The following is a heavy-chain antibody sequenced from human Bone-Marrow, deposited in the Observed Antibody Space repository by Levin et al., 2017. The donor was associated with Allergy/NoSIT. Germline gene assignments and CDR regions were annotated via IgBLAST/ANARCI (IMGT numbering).Heavy chain of an antibody. Sequence: GEFLKISCAASGFTISTNYMSWVRQVPGKGLEWVSIIHSGGRKNYADSVKGRFTISRDNYNNTLYLQMNSLRGEDTAIYYCARDDVVATNHWGQGTLVIVSS. CDR3: ARDDVVATNH. V-gene: IGHV3-66*01. D-gene: IGHD5-12*01. CDR2: IHSGGRK. CDR1: GFTISTNY. J-gene: IGHJ4*02.